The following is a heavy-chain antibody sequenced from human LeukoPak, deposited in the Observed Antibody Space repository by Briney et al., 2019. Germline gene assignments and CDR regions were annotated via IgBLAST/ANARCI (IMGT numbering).Heavy chain of an antibody. CDR1: GFTFSSYA. CDR2: ISYDGSNK. V-gene: IGHV3-30-3*02. J-gene: IGHJ4*02. D-gene: IGHD6-13*01. CDR3: AKNNIAAAGTFDY. Sequence: GGSPRLSCAASGFTFSSYAMHWVRQAPGKGLEWVAVISYDGSNKYYADSVKGRFTISRDNSKNTLYLQMNSLRAEDTAVYYCAKNNIAAAGTFDYWGQGTLVTVSS.